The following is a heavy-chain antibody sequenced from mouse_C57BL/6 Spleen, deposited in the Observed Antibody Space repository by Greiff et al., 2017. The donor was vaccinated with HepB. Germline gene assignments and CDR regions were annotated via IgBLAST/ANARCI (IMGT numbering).Heavy chain of an antibody. Sequence: ESGAELVKPGASVKISCKASGYAFSSYWMNWVKQRPGKGLEWIGQIYPGDGDTNYNGKFKGKATLTADKSSSTAYMQLSSLTSEDSAVYFCARSYGSTLWYFDVWGTGTTVTVSS. CDR2: IYPGDGDT. J-gene: IGHJ1*03. D-gene: IGHD1-1*01. V-gene: IGHV1-80*01. CDR3: ARSYGSTLWYFDV. CDR1: GYAFSSYW.